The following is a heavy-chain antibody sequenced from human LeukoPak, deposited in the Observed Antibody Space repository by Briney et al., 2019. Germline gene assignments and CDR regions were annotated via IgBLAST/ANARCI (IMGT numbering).Heavy chain of an antibody. Sequence: GASVKVSCTTSGSTFTGYYMHWVRQAPGQGLEWMGRINPKSGGTNYAQKFQGRVTMTRDTSISTAYMELHRLRSDDTAVYYCASLFGGNYLYYFGDWGQGTLVTVSS. V-gene: IGHV1-2*02. CDR3: ASLFGGNYLYYFGD. D-gene: IGHD4/OR15-4a*01. CDR2: INPKSGGT. CDR1: GSTFTGYY. J-gene: IGHJ4*02.